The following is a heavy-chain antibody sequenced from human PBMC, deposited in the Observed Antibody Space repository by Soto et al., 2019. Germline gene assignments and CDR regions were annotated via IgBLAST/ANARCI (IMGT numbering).Heavy chain of an antibody. V-gene: IGHV5-10-1*01. D-gene: IGHD6-19*01. CDR2: IDPSDSYT. CDR3: VSAGSGSNLDY. J-gene: IGHJ4*02. CDR1: GDSFTRYW. Sequence: GEFLTICYTCSGDSFTRYWISWVRQMPGKGLEWMGRIDPSDSYTNYSPSFQGHVTISADKSISTAYLQWSSLKASDTAMYYCVSAGSGSNLDYWGQGTLVTVSS.